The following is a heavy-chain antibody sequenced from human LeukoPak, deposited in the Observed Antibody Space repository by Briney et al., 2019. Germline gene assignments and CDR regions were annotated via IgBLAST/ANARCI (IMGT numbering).Heavy chain of an antibody. CDR2: IIPIFGTA. J-gene: IGHJ4*02. V-gene: IGHV1-69*06. D-gene: IGHD2-2*01. CDR3: AREVCSSTSCNFDY. CDR1: GGTFSSYA. Sequence: GSSVKVSCKASGGTFSSYAISWVRQAPGQGLEWMGGIIPIFGTANYAQKFQGRVTITADKSTSTAYMELSSLRSEDTAVYHCAREVCSSTSCNFDYWGQGTLVTVSS.